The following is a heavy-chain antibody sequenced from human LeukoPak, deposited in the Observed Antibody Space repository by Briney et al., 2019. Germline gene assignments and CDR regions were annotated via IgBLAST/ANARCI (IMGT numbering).Heavy chain of an antibody. CDR3: AEGGSGYFPYYFDY. CDR1: GGTFSSYA. Sequence: GASVTVSCKASGGTFSSYAISWVRQAPGQGLEWMGGIIPIFGTANYAQKFQGRVTITADESTSTAYMELSSLRSEDTAVYYCAEGGSGYFPYYFDYWGQGTLVTVSS. J-gene: IGHJ4*02. CDR2: IIPIFGTA. V-gene: IGHV1-69*13. D-gene: IGHD3-22*01.